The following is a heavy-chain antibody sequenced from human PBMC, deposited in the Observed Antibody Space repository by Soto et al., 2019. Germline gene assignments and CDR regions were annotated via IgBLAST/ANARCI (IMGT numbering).Heavy chain of an antibody. V-gene: IGHV3-72*01. CDR2: SRNKANSYNP. D-gene: IGHD3-16*01. CDR3: ARDTGGSYDY. J-gene: IGHJ4*02. Sequence: EVKLVESGGGLVQPGGSLRLSCAASGFSFSDYYMDWVRQVPGKGLEWVGRSRNKANSYNPEYAPSVKVRFSISRDNSKDSMYLQMNSLKTEDTAVYYCARDTGGSYDYWGQGALVTVSS. CDR1: GFSFSDYY.